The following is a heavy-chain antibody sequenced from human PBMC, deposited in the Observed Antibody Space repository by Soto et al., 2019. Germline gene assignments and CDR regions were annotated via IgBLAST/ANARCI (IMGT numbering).Heavy chain of an antibody. Sequence: GGSLRLSCAASGFTFSSFGMHWVRQAPGKGLEWVALISYDGVNEYVADSVKGRLTISRNNSKNTLYLQMNSLRAEDTAIYYCVKEFPSYCIGDCYPYYFDFWGQGTLVTVSS. CDR1: GFTFSSFG. D-gene: IGHD2-21*01. CDR3: VKEFPSYCIGDCYPYYFDF. V-gene: IGHV3-30*18. J-gene: IGHJ4*02. CDR2: ISYDGVNE.